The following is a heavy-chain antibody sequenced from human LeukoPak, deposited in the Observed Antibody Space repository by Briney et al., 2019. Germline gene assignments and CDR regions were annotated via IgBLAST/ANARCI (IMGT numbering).Heavy chain of an antibody. V-gene: IGHV3-30*18. J-gene: IGHJ4*02. D-gene: IGHD2-15*01. CDR2: ILYDGRNK. CDR1: GFTFSNFA. Sequence: GGSLRLSCAASGFTFSNFAIHWVRQAPGKGLAWVAVILYDGRNKYYGDSVEGRFTISRDNSKNTVYLEMNSLRAEDTAVYYCAKDLMKTGYCSGASCYGRTDWGQGTLVTVSS. CDR3: AKDLMKTGYCSGASCYGRTD.